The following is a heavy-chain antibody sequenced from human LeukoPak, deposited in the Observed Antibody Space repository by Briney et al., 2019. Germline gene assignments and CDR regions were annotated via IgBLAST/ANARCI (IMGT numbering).Heavy chain of an antibody. Sequence: SETLSLTCTVSGASIRSFYWSWIRQPAGKGLEWIGRVYASGSTNYNPSLKSRVTISVDTSKNQFSLKLSSVTAADTAVYYCAREEIRSWFDPWGQGTLVTVSS. J-gene: IGHJ5*02. CDR2: VYASGST. CDR1: GASIRSFY. D-gene: IGHD5-24*01. CDR3: AREEIRSWFDP. V-gene: IGHV4-4*07.